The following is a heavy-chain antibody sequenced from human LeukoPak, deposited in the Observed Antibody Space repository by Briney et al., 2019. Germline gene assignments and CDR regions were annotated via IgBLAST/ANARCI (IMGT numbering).Heavy chain of an antibody. Sequence: GASVKVSCKASGYSFSSYSISWVRQAPGQGLEWMGWISAYSGNTNYAHKLQGRVTMTTDTSTSTAYMELRSLRSDDTAVYYCAGHRSRMVRGGDWFDPWGQGTLVTVSS. J-gene: IGHJ5*02. V-gene: IGHV1-18*01. CDR2: ISAYSGNT. D-gene: IGHD3-10*01. CDR3: AGHRSRMVRGGDWFDP. CDR1: GYSFSSYS.